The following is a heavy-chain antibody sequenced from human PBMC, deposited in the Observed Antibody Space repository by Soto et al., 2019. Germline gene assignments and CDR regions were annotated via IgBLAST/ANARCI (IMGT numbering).Heavy chain of an antibody. D-gene: IGHD6-19*01. J-gene: IGHJ4*02. CDR2: IYAGDSDP. CDR3: ARKHTLDSSAWYN. Sequence: GESLKISCQGSGYTFSDYWIGWVRQVPGKGLEWVGTIYAGDSDPRYSPSFEGQVTMSVDKSISTAYLHWSSLKASDSAIYYCARKHTLDSSAWYNWGQGTLVTVSS. V-gene: IGHV5-51*01. CDR1: GYTFSDYW.